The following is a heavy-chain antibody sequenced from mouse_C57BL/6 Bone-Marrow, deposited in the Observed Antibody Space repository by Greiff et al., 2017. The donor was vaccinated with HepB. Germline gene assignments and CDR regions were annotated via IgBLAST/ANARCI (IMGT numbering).Heavy chain of an antibody. D-gene: IGHD2-2*01. Sequence: VQLKESGAELARPGASVKLSCKASGYTFTSYGISWVKQRTGQGLEWIGEIYPRSGNTYYNEKFKGKATLTADKSSSTAYMELRSLTSEDSAVYFCARLVKGAWFAYWGQGTLVTVSA. J-gene: IGHJ3*01. CDR2: IYPRSGNT. CDR3: ARLVKGAWFAY. CDR1: GYTFTSYG. V-gene: IGHV1-81*01.